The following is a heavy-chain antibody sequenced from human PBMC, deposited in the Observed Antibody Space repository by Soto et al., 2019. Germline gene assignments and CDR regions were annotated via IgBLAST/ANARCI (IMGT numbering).Heavy chain of an antibody. D-gene: IGHD3-10*01. V-gene: IGHV4-34*01. CDR1: GGSFSGYY. CDR2: INHSGST. J-gene: IGHJ6*03. Sequence: QVQLQQWGAGLLKPSETLSLTCAVYGGSFSGYYWSWIRQPPGKGLEWIGEINHSGSTNYNPSLMSRFTVPVDASKNQLARKMSSVTAAATAVYYCARGDGTSDYGSGSEAVARYYYDCLDVWGKGTTVTVSS. CDR3: ARGDGTSDYGSGSEAVARYYYDCLDV.